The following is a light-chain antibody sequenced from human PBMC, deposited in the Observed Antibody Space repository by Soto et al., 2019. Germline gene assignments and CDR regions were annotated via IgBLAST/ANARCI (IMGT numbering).Light chain of an antibody. CDR1: SSDVGGYNY. CDR2: EVS. CDR3: SSYTSSSNPYV. V-gene: IGLV2-14*01. Sequence: QSVLTQPASVSGSPGQSITISCTGTSSDVGGYNYVSWYQHHPGKAPKLMIYEVSSRPSGVSDRFSGSKSGNTASLTISGLQTEDEADYYCSSYTSSSNPYVFGTGIKLTVL. J-gene: IGLJ1*01.